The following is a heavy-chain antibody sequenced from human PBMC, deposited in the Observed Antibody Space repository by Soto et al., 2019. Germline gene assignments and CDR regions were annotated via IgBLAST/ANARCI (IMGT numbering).Heavy chain of an antibody. CDR2: INHSGST. CDR1: GGSFSGYY. Sequence: SETLSLTCAVYGGSFSGYYWSWIRQPPGKGLEWIGEINHSGSTNYNPSLKSRVTISVDRSKNQFSLRLTSVTAADTAVYYCARQYSGYHYYFDYWGQGTLVTVSS. D-gene: IGHD5-12*01. CDR3: ARQYSGYHYYFDY. J-gene: IGHJ4*02. V-gene: IGHV4-34*01.